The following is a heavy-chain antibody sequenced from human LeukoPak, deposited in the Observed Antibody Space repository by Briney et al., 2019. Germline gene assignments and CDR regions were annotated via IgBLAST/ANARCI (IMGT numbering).Heavy chain of an antibody. CDR3: ARGAPEGIAAAGWSFDY. CDR2: ISSSSSTI. D-gene: IGHD6-13*01. CDR1: GFTFSSYS. J-gene: IGHJ4*02. V-gene: IGHV3-48*01. Sequence: PGGSLRLSCAASGFTFSSYSMNWVRQAPGKGLEWVSYISSSSSTIYYADSVKGRFTISRDNAKNSLYLQMNSLRAEDTVVYYCARGAPEGIAAAGWSFDYWGQGTLVTVSS.